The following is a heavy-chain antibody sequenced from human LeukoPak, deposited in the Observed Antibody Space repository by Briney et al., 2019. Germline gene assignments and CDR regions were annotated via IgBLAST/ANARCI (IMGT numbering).Heavy chain of an antibody. CDR3: ARHSRGRWYVFDY. CDR2: ISGSGGNT. D-gene: IGHD6-13*01. J-gene: IGHJ4*02. CDR1: GFTFSSYA. V-gene: IGHV3-23*01. Sequence: GRSLRLSCAASGFTFSSYAMSSVRHAPGKGLEWVSGISGSGGNTYDAYSVKGRCTSSRDNSNNTLYLQMNSLRAEDTAVYYCARHSRGRWYVFDYWGQGTLVTVSS.